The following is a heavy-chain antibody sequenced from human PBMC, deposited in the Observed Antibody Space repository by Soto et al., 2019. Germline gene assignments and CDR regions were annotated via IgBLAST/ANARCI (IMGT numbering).Heavy chain of an antibody. D-gene: IGHD3-22*01. V-gene: IGHV4-30-2*02. CDR2: IYHSGST. CDR1: GGSIGSGGYS. Sequence: SETLSLTCAVSGGSIGSGGYSWSWIRQPPGKGLEWIGYIYHSGSTYYNPSLKSRVTISVDTSKNQFSLKLSSVTAADTAVYYCASAATYYYDSSGYFHHWGQGTLVXVSS. CDR3: ASAATYYYDSSGYFHH. J-gene: IGHJ1*01.